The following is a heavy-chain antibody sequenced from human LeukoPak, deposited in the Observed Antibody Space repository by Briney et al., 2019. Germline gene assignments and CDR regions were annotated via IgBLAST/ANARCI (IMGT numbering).Heavy chain of an antibody. Sequence: PGGSLRLSCVTSGFMFRNYSMNWVRQAPGKGLEWLTGISGSGRHIFSADALKGRFTVSRDNANSTLSLQLDHLTAADPAVCFCNRDHFGSGYFDYWGRGTLVIVS. V-gene: IGHV3-21*01. CDR1: GFMFRNYS. CDR3: NRDHFGSGYFDY. D-gene: IGHD3-10*01. J-gene: IGHJ4*02. CDR2: ISGSGRHI.